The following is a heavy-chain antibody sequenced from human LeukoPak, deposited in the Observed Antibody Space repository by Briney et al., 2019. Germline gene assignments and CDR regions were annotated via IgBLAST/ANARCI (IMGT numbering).Heavy chain of an antibody. Sequence: GGSLRLSCAASGFTFSSYAMHWVRRAPGKGLEWVAVITYDGSNKYYADSVKGRFTISRDTSKNTLYLQMNSLRDEDTAVYYCARDNIVATFDYWGQGTLVTVSS. CDR2: ITYDGSNK. J-gene: IGHJ4*02. D-gene: IGHD5-12*01. V-gene: IGHV3-30-3*01. CDR1: GFTFSSYA. CDR3: ARDNIVATFDY.